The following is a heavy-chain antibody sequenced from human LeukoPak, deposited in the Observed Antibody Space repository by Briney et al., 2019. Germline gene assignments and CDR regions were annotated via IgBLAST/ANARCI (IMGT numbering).Heavy chain of an antibody. CDR3: ARDGRLVGAPNCFDP. V-gene: IGHV1-2*02. CDR2: INPNSGGT. J-gene: IGHJ5*02. Sequence: GASVKVSCKASGYTFTGYYMHWVRQAPGQGLDWMGWINPNSGGTNYAQKFQGRVTMTRDTSISTAYMELSRLRSDDTAVYYCARDGRLVGAPNCFDPWGQGTLVTVSS. CDR1: GYTFTGYY. D-gene: IGHD1-26*01.